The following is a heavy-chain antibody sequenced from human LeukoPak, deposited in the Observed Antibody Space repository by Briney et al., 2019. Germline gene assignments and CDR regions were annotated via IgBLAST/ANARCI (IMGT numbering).Heavy chain of an antibody. J-gene: IGHJ4*02. CDR3: ARARLRFLEWLSPFDY. V-gene: IGHV4-34*01. D-gene: IGHD3-3*01. CDR1: GGSFSGYY. CDR2: INHSGST. Sequence: SETLSLTCAVYGGSFSGYYWSWIRQPPGKGLEWIGEINHSGSTNYNPSLKSRVTISVDTSKNQFSLKLSSVTAADTAVYYCARARLRFLEWLSPFDYWSQGTLVTVSS.